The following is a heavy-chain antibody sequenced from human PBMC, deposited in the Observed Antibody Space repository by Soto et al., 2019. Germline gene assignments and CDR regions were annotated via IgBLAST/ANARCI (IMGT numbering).Heavy chain of an antibody. V-gene: IGHV3-7*01. D-gene: IGHD3-9*01. Sequence: GKGLGWVANIQQDGTAKYYADSVKGRFTISRDNAKNSLHLQMNSLRADDTAVYYFFCREEDFVRDCSTVSAFLLNRSSDL. CDR3: FCREEDFVRDCSTVSAFLLNRSSDL. J-gene: IGHJ2*01. CDR2: IQQDGTAK.